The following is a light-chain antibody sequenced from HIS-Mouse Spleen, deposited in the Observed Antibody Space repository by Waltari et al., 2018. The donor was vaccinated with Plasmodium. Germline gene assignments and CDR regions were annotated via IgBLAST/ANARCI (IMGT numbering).Light chain of an antibody. V-gene: IGLV2-11*01. Sequence: QSALTQPRSVSGSPGQSVTISCTGTSSDVGGYNYVSWYKQHPGKAPKLMIYDVSKRPSGVPDRFSGSKAGNTASLTISGLQAEDEADYYCCSYAGSYTYVFGTGTKVTVL. CDR3: CSYAGSYTYV. CDR1: SSDVGGYNY. J-gene: IGLJ1*01. CDR2: DVS.